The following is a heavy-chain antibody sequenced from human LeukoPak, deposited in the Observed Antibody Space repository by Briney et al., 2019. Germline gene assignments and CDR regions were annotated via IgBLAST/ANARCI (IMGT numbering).Heavy chain of an antibody. J-gene: IGHJ4*02. D-gene: IGHD6-6*01. CDR1: GYTFTGYY. V-gene: IGHV1-2*02. CDR2: INLNSGGT. Sequence: GASVKVSCKASGYTFTGYYMHWVRQAPGQGLEWMGWINLNSGGTNYAQKFQGRVTMTRDTSISTAYMELSRLRSDDTAVYYCARGAAIAARPVNFDYWGQGTLVTVSS. CDR3: ARGAAIAARPVNFDY.